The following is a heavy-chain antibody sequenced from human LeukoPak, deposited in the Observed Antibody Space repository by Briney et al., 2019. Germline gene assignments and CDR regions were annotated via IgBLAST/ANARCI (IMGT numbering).Heavy chain of an antibody. CDR2: INHSGST. V-gene: IGHV4-34*01. D-gene: IGHD5-12*01. Sequence: SETLSLTCAVYGGSFSGYYWSWIRQPPGKGLEWIGEINHSGSTNYNPSLKSRVTISVDTSKNQFSLKLSSVTAADTAVYYRARVRVRFVATIRSHYFDYWGQGTLVTVSS. J-gene: IGHJ4*02. CDR1: GGSFSGYY. CDR3: ARVRVRFVATIRSHYFDY.